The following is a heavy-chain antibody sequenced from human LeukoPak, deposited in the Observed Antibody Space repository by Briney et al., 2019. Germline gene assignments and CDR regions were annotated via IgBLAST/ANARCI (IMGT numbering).Heavy chain of an antibody. D-gene: IGHD4-17*01. J-gene: IGHJ4*02. CDR1: GGTFSSYA. CDR2: INPSGGST. Sequence: ASVKVSCKASGGTFSSYAISWVRQALGQGLEWMGIINPSGGSTSYAQKFQGRVTMTRDTSTSTVYMELSSLRSEDTAVYYCARAPSGDYGDYWGQGTLVTVSS. CDR3: ARAPSGDYGDY. V-gene: IGHV1-46*01.